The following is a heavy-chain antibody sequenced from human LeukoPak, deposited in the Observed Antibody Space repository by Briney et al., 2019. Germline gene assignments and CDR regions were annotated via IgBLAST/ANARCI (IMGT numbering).Heavy chain of an antibody. CDR3: ARARGRLAAASTGFDS. Sequence: SETLSLTCAVYGGSFSGYYWSWIRQPPGKGLEWIGEIGHSGTTTYKPSLKSRVIISVDTAKNQFSLKMTSVTAADTAIIYCARARGRLAAASTGFDSWGQGTLVTVSS. D-gene: IGHD6-13*01. J-gene: IGHJ4*02. CDR1: GGSFSGYY. V-gene: IGHV4-34*01. CDR2: IGHSGTT.